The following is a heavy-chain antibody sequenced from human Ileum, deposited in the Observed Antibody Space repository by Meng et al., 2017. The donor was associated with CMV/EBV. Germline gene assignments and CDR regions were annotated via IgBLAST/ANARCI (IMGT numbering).Heavy chain of an antibody. J-gene: IGHJ4*02. CDR2: ISTDSRSI. CDR3: AKKTGGTYPFDS. V-gene: IGHV3-23*01. D-gene: IGHD1-1*01. CDR1: RFTFSCYA. Sequence: CAASRFTFSCYAMSWVRQAPGKGLEWVSAISTDSRSIYYTDSVKGRFTVSRDNSKNTVLLQMNSLRAEDTAIYYCAKKTGGTYPFDSWGQGTLVTVSS.